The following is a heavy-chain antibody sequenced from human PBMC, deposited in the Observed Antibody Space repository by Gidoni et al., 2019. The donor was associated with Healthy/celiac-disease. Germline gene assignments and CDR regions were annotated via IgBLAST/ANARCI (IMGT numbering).Heavy chain of an antibody. Sequence: QVQLQESGPGLVKPSETLSLNCAVSGYSIRRGYYWGWIRQPPGKGLEWIGSIYHSGSTYYNPSLKSRVTISVDTSKNQFSLKLSSVTAADTAVYYCASADYYDSSGYYYPQFFGYWVQGTLVTVSS. CDR1: GYSIRRGYY. J-gene: IGHJ4*02. V-gene: IGHV4-38-2*01. D-gene: IGHD3-22*01. CDR2: IYHSGST. CDR3: ASADYYDSSGYYYPQFFGY.